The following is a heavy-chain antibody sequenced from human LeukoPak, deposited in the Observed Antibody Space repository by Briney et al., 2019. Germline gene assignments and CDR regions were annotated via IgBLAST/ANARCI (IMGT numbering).Heavy chain of an antibody. CDR1: GFTFSSYA. CDR2: ISGSGGST. D-gene: IGHD3-3*01. J-gene: IGHJ3*02. Sequence: PGGSLRLSCAASGFTFSSYAMSWVRQAPGKGLEWVSAISGSGGSTYYAGSVKGRFTISRDNSKNTLYLQMNSLRAEDTAVYYCAKDGGYYDFWSGYYLSDAFDIWGQGTMVTVSS. CDR3: AKDGGYYDFWSGYYLSDAFDI. V-gene: IGHV3-23*01.